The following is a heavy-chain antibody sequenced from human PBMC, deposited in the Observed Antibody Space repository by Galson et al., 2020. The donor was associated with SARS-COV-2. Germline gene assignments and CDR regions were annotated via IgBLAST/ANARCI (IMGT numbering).Heavy chain of an antibody. Sequence: GGSLRLSCAASGLTFSYAWMSWVRQAPGKWLEWVGRIKRKVDGEATDYAAAVKGRFIISREDSKSTLFLQMNSLKTEDTAVYYCTTERFNAFDIWGQGTMVTVSS. J-gene: IGHJ3*02. V-gene: IGHV3-15*01. CDR3: TTERFNAFDI. D-gene: IGHD3-3*01. CDR2: IKRKVDGEAT. CDR1: GLTFSYAW.